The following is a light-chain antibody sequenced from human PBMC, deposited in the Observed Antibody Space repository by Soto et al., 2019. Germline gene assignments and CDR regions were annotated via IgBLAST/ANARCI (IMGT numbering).Light chain of an antibody. CDR3: QQYSKWPPT. CDR1: QNVNNN. Sequence: EIVMTQSPVTLSMSPGERAALSCRASQNVNNNLAWYQQKPGQAPRLLIYGVSARGTGVPARFSGSGSGTEFIFTISSLQSEDFAVYYCQQYSKWPPTFGRGTRLEIK. J-gene: IGKJ5*01. CDR2: GVS. V-gene: IGKV3-15*01.